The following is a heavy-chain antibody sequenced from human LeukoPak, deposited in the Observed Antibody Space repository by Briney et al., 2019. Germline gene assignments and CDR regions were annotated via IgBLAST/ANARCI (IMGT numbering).Heavy chain of an antibody. V-gene: IGHV1-18*04. CDR2: ISVYNGNT. J-gene: IGHJ4*02. Sequence: ASVKVSCKASGYTFTTYTISGVRQAPGQGLEWMGWISVYNGNTNTALKFQGRVTMTADRSTSTAYMELRSLTSDDTAVYYCARWDRVDIAATNDDYWGQGTLVTVSS. CDR3: ARWDRVDIAATNDDY. D-gene: IGHD5-12*01. CDR1: GYTFTTYT.